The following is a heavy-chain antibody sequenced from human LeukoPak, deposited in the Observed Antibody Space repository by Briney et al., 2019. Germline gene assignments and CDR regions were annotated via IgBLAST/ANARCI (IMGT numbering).Heavy chain of an antibody. J-gene: IGHJ4*02. CDR3: ARDLVTRGSYSVDY. V-gene: IGHV3-20*04. D-gene: IGHD3-10*01. Sequence: GGSLRLSCAASGFTFDDYGMTWVRQVPGKGLEWVSSIDWNGGSTGHAGSVRGRFTISRDNAKNSLYLQMSSLRPEDTALYYCARDLVTRGSYSVDYWGEGTLVTVSS. CDR2: IDWNGGST. CDR1: GFTFDDYG.